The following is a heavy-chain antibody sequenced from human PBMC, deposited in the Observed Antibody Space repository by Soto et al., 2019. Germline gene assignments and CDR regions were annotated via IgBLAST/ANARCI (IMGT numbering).Heavy chain of an antibody. V-gene: IGHV4-34*01. J-gene: IGHJ1*01. CDR2: IDHSETT. CDR3: ARGRVTARRIYFDV. Sequence: WTWIRQSPGNGLEWIGEIDHSETTNYNPSLKSPVTLSVDTFKKEFSLRLNFVTAADTAVYFCARGRVTARRIYFDVWGQGSLATVSS. D-gene: IGHD3-9*01.